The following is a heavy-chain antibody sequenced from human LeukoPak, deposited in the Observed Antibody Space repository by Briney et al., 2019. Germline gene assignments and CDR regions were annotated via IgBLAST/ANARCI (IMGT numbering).Heavy chain of an antibody. V-gene: IGHV3-74*01. CDR2: ISGDGSRT. CDR1: GFTFSSYW. J-gene: IGHJ4*02. CDR3: ARDRGYCIDC. Sequence: GGSLRLSCAASGFTFSSYWMHWVRQAPGNGLVWVSHISGDGSRTSYADSVKGRFTISRDNAKNTLYLQMSSPRDEDTAVYYCARDRGYCIDCWGQGTLVTVSS. D-gene: IGHD2-15*01.